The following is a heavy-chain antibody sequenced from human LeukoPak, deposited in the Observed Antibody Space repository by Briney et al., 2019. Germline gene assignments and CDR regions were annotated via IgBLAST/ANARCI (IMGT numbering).Heavy chain of an antibody. D-gene: IGHD6-13*01. Sequence: SETLSLTCTVSGGSISSYYWSWIRQPPGKGLEWIGYIYYSGSTNYNPSLKSRVTISVDTSKNHFSLRLSSVTAADTAVYYCARRQQLVRKDYGMDVWGQGTTVTVSS. CDR1: GGSISSYY. V-gene: IGHV4-59*08. CDR2: IYYSGST. CDR3: ARRQQLVRKDYGMDV. J-gene: IGHJ6*02.